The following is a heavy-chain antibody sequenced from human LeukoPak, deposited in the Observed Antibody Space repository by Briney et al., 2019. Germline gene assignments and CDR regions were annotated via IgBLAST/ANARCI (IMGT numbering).Heavy chain of an antibody. D-gene: IGHD5-24*01. Sequence: GGSLRLSCAASGFTFSSYGMHWVRQAPGKGLEWVAVIWYDGSNKYYADSVKGRFTISRDNSKNTLYPQMNSLRAEDTAVYYCARGDQVSSRIDYWGQGTPVTVSS. V-gene: IGHV3-33*01. J-gene: IGHJ4*02. CDR3: ARGDQVSSRIDY. CDR1: GFTFSSYG. CDR2: IWYDGSNK.